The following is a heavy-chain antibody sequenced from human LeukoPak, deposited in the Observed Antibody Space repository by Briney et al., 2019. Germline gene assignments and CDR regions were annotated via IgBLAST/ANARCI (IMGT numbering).Heavy chain of an antibody. CDR1: GFTFSNFA. D-gene: IGHD6-13*01. J-gene: IGHJ4*02. Sequence: GGSLRLSCAASGFTFSNFAMTWVRQAPGKGLEWVSSIVGSSSTYYADSLKGRFTISRDNAKNSLYLHMNSLRAEDTAVYYCARIGAGSSRDYWGQGTLVTVSS. CDR3: ARIGAGSSRDY. CDR2: IVGSSST. V-gene: IGHV3-21*01.